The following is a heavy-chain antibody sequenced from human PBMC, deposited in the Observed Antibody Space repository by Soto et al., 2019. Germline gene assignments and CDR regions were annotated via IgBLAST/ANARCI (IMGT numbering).Heavy chain of an antibody. J-gene: IGHJ4*02. V-gene: IGHV1-2*02. CDR3: AGDELTGGNYYFDY. Sequence: YSLSGDYRYWGRQNHEQGLEWMGSISPHSGGPNYAQRFQGRVTMTRDTSMTTVYMEMSGLTSDDTAFYYCAGDELTGGNYYFDYWGQRTLVIVFS. CDR1: YSLSGDY. D-gene: IGHD7-27*01. CDR2: ISPHSGGP.